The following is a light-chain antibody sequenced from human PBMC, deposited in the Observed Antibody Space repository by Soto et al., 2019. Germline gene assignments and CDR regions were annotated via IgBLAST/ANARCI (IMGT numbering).Light chain of an antibody. Sequence: TKSPDTLSLSPGERATLSCRASQSVSNNYLAWYQQKPGQAPRLLIYGASTRATGIPARFSGSGSGTEFTLTISSLPSEDFAIYYCQQYDNWPPWTFGQGTNVAIK. CDR1: QSVSNN. J-gene: IGKJ1*01. CDR2: GAS. CDR3: QQYDNWPPWT. V-gene: IGKV3-15*01.